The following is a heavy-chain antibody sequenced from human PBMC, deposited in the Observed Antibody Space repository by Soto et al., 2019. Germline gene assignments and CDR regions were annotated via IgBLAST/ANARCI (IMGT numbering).Heavy chain of an antibody. CDR1: GGTFSSYA. CDR2: IIPIFGTA. J-gene: IGHJ6*02. D-gene: IGHD3-3*01. CDR3: ARSSRTTYYDFWSGPPYYYYGMVV. V-gene: IGHV1-69*13. Sequence: SVKVSCKASGGTFSSYAISWVRQAPGQGLEWMGGIIPIFGTANYAQKFQGRVTITADESTSTAYMELSSLRSEDTAVYYCARSSRTTYYDFWSGPPYYYYGMVVWGQGTTVTVSS.